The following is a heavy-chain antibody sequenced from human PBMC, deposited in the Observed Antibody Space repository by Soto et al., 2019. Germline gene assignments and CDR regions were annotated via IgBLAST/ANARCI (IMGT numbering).Heavy chain of an antibody. D-gene: IGHD6-19*01. CDR3: ARTSGWYPFDAFDI. CDR2: INAGNGNT. Sequence: QVQLVQSGAEVKKPGGSVKVSCKASGYTFTSYAMNWVGQAPGQRLEWMGWINAGNGNTKYSQKFQGRVTITRDTSASTAYMELSSLRSEDTAVYYCARTSGWYPFDAFDIWGQGTMVTVSS. J-gene: IGHJ3*02. V-gene: IGHV1-3*01. CDR1: GYTFTSYA.